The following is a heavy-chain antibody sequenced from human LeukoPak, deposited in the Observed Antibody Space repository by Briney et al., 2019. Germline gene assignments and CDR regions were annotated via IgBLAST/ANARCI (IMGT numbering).Heavy chain of an antibody. J-gene: IGHJ4*02. Sequence: GASVKVSCKASGYTFTGYYMHWVRQAPGQGLEWMGWINPNSGGTNYAQKFQGRVTMTRDTSISTAYMELSRLRSDDTAVYYCARVAGLAFGPYIHYFDYWGQGTLVTVSS. D-gene: IGHD3-16*01. CDR1: GYTFTGYY. CDR2: INPNSGGT. V-gene: IGHV1-2*02. CDR3: ARVAGLAFGPYIHYFDY.